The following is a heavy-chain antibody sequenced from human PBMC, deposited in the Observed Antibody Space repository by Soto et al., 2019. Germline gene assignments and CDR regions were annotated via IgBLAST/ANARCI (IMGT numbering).Heavy chain of an antibody. CDR2: IWPGDSDT. CDR3: ARHGFNSNSKNYFEP. V-gene: IGHV5-51*01. CDR1: GYSFTNYW. Sequence: PGESLKISCKGSGYSFTNYWVGWVRQMPGKGLEWMGIIWPGDSDTRYSPSFQGQVTISADRSINTAYLQWNSLQASDTAMYYCARHGFNSNSKNYFEPWGRGRRVTVPS. D-gene: IGHD1-20*01. J-gene: IGHJ4*02.